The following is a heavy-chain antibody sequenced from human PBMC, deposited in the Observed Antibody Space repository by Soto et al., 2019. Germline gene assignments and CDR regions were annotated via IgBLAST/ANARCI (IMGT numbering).Heavy chain of an antibody. CDR1: GGSISTYY. V-gene: IGHV4-59*01. D-gene: IGHD7-27*01. CDR3: ARSKANWGFFDY. Sequence: SETLSLTCTVSGGSISTYYWSWIRQPPGKGLEWIGYIYYSGSTNYNPSLKSRVTFSVDTSKNQFSLKLSSVTAADTAVYYCARSKANWGFFDYWGQGTLVTVSS. CDR2: IYYSGST. J-gene: IGHJ4*02.